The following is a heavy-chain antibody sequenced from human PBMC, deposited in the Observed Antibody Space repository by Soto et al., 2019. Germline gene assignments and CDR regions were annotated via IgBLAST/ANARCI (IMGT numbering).Heavy chain of an antibody. J-gene: IGHJ4*02. CDR2: INAGNGNT. CDR1: GYTFTSYA. Sequence: EASVKVSCKASGYTFTSYAMHWVRQAPGQRLEWMGWINAGNGNTKYSQKFQGRVTITRDTSASTAYMELSSLRSEDAAVYYCARGRVGGSYYHLDYWGQGTLVTVSS. CDR3: ARGRVGGSYYHLDY. D-gene: IGHD1-26*01. V-gene: IGHV1-3*01.